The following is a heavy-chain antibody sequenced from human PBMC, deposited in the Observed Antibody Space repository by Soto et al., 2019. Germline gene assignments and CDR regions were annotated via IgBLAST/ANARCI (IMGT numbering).Heavy chain of an antibody. Sequence: GGSLRLSCAASGFTFSSYAMSWVRQAPGKGLEWVSAISGSGGSTYYADSVKGRFTISRDNSKNTLYLQMNSLRAEDTAVYYCAKFQTPWVVVTAIFDYWGQGTLVNVSS. D-gene: IGHD2-21*02. CDR2: ISGSGGST. J-gene: IGHJ4*02. V-gene: IGHV3-23*01. CDR1: GFTFSSYA. CDR3: AKFQTPWVVVTAIFDY.